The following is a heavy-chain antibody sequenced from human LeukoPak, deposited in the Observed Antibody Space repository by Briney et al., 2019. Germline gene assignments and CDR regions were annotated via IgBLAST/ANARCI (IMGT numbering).Heavy chain of an antibody. J-gene: IGHJ3*02. Sequence: PSETLSLTCAVYGGSFSGYYWSWIRQPPGKGLEWIGEINHSGSTNYNPSLKSRVTISVDKSKNQFSLKLSSVTAADTAVYYCARDTSGYDLGAFDIWGQGTMVTVSS. V-gene: IGHV4-34*01. CDR2: INHSGST. CDR3: ARDTSGYDLGAFDI. CDR1: GGSFSGYY. D-gene: IGHD5-12*01.